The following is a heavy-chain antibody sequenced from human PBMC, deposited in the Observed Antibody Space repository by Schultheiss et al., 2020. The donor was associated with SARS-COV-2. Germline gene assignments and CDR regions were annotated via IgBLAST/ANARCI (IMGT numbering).Heavy chain of an antibody. V-gene: IGHV4-61*05. CDR2: IYYSGST. CDR3: ARAPHCGRPTCYGGGHHVDV. D-gene: IGHD2-2*01. J-gene: IGHJ6*04. Sequence: SETLSLTCTVSGGSISSSSYYWGWIRQPPGKGLEWIGYIYYSGSTNYNPSLKSRVTISVDTSKNQFSLKLRSLTAADTALYYCARAPHCGRPTCYGGGHHVDVWGKGTTVTVSS. CDR1: GGSISSSSYY.